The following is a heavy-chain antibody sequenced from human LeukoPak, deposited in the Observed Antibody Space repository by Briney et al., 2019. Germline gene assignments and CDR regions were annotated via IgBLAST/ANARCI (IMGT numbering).Heavy chain of an antibody. Sequence: GTSVKVSCKASGFTFTSSAVQWVRQARGQRLEWIGWIVVGSGNTNYAQKFQERVTITRDMSTSAAYMELSSLRSEDTAVYYCAAESPHPYGSGSYGVDYWGQGTLVTVSS. CDR3: AAESPHPYGSGSYGVDY. J-gene: IGHJ4*02. CDR1: GFTFTSSA. V-gene: IGHV1-58*01. D-gene: IGHD3-10*01. CDR2: IVVGSGNT.